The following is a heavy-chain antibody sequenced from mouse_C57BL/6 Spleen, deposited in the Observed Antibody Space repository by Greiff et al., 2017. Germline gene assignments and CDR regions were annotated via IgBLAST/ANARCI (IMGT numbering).Heavy chain of an antibody. CDR3: ARDYGSCFAY. V-gene: IGHV1-55*01. CDR1: GYTFTSYW. D-gene: IGHD1-1*01. J-gene: IGHJ3*01. Sequence: QVQLQQPGAELVKPGASVKMSCKASGYTFTSYWITWVTQRPGQGLEWIGDIYPGSGSTNYNEKFKSKATVTVDTSSSTAYMQLSSLTSEDSAVYYCARDYGSCFAYWGQGTLVTVSA. CDR2: IYPGSGST.